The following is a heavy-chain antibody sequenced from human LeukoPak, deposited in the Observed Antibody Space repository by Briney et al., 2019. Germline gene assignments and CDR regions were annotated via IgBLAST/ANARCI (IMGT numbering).Heavy chain of an antibody. J-gene: IGHJ4*02. CDR2: ISGSGGST. CDR3: AKDLGYDSSGFDY. D-gene: IGHD3-22*01. Sequence: GGSLRLSCAASGFTFSSYAMSWVRQAPGKGLERVSAISGSGGSTYYADSVKGRFTISRDNSKNTLYLQMNSLRAEDTAVYYCAKDLGYDSSGFDYWGQGTLVTVSS. V-gene: IGHV3-23*01. CDR1: GFTFSSYA.